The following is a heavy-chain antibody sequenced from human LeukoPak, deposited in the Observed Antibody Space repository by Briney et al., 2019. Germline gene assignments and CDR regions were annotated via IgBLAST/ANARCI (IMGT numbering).Heavy chain of an antibody. V-gene: IGHV3-23*01. J-gene: IGHJ3*02. CDR3: AKVLFLRWGSTDDAFDI. CDR1: GFTFSSYA. Sequence: PGGSLRLSCAASGFTFSSYAMSWVRQAPGKGLEWVSAISGSGGSTYYADSVKGRFTISRDNSKNTLYLQMNSLKAEDTAVYYCAKVLFLRWGSTDDAFDIWGQGTMVTVSS. D-gene: IGHD2-21*01. CDR2: ISGSGGST.